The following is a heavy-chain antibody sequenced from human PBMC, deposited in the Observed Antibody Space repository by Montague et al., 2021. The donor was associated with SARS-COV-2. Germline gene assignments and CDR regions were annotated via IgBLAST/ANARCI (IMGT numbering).Heavy chain of an antibody. CDR2: ITGSGAST. CDR1: GFTFSSYA. D-gene: IGHD3-10*01. Sequence: LSCAASGFTFSSYAMSWVRQAPGKGLEWVSGITGSGASTYYADSVKGRFTISRDNSKNTLYLQMSSLRAEDTAVYYCAKAGSSGFGESDCWGQGTLVTVSS. CDR3: AKAGSSGFGESDC. V-gene: IGHV3-23*01. J-gene: IGHJ4*02.